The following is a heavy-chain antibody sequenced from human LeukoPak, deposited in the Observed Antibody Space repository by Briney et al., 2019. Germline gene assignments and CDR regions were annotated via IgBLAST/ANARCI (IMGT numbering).Heavy chain of an antibody. Sequence: SVKVSCKASGGTFSSYAISWVRQAPGQGLEWMGGIIPIFGTANYAQKFQGRVTITADESTSTAYMELSSLRSEDTAVYYCAGELYGSGSYYNVKDYWGQGTLVTVSS. CDR1: GGTFSSYA. V-gene: IGHV1-69*13. CDR2: IIPIFGTA. J-gene: IGHJ4*02. D-gene: IGHD3-10*01. CDR3: AGELYGSGSYYNVKDY.